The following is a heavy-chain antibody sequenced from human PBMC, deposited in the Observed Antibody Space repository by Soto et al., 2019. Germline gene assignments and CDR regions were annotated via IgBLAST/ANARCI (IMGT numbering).Heavy chain of an antibody. CDR3: AAATTVTTDAFDI. V-gene: IGHV4-34*01. Sequence: SETLSLTCAVYGGSFSGYYWGWIRQPPGKGLEWIGEINHSGSTNYNPSLKSRVTISVDTSKNQFSLKLSSVTAEDTAVYYCAAATTVTTDAFDIWGQGTMVTVSS. CDR2: INHSGST. J-gene: IGHJ3*02. D-gene: IGHD4-17*01. CDR1: GGSFSGYY.